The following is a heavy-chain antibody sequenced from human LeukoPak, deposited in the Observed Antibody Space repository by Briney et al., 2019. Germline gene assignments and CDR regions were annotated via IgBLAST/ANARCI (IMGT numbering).Heavy chain of an antibody. Sequence: GGSLRLSCAASGFTFSSYGMHWVRQAPGKGLEWVAVIPYDGSNKYYANSVKGRFTISRDNSKNTLYLQMNSLRAEDTAVYYCAKDLYYGYPQDLTGATSYYYYYYGMDVWGQGTTVTVSS. J-gene: IGHJ6*02. CDR3: AKDLYYGYPQDLTGATSYYYYYYGMDV. D-gene: IGHD3-16*01. CDR2: IPYDGSNK. V-gene: IGHV3-30*18. CDR1: GFTFSSYG.